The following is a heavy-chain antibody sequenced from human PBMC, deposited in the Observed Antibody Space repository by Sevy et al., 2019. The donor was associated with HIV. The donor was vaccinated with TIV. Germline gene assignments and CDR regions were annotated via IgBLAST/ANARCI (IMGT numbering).Heavy chain of an antibody. Sequence: GGSLRLSCAASGFTISTYWVTWVRQAPGKGLEWVANIKQDGSVKKYLDSVRGRFTISRDNAKNSVYLEMNSLRAEDTAVYYCARDAARVIVPTAGFDSLGQGTLVTVSS. CDR2: IKQDGSVK. V-gene: IGHV3-7*01. CDR1: GFTISTYW. D-gene: IGHD1-1*01. J-gene: IGHJ5*01. CDR3: ARDAARVIVPTAGFDS.